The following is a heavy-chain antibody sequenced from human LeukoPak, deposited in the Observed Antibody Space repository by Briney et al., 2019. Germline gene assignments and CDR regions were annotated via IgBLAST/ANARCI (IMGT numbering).Heavy chain of an antibody. J-gene: IGHJ5*02. CDR3: ARQDYGDYVWLDP. CDR2: IYHSGST. Sequence: PSETLSLTCAVSGYSISSGYYWGWIRQPPGKGLEWIGSIYHSGSTYYNPSLKSRVTISVDTSKNRFSLKLSSVTAADTAVYYCARQDYGDYVWLDPWGQGTLVTVSS. V-gene: IGHV4-38-2*01. D-gene: IGHD4-17*01. CDR1: GYSISSGYY.